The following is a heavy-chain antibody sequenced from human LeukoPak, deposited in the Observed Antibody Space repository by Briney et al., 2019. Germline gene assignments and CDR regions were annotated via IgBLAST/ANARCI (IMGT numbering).Heavy chain of an antibody. CDR2: IGPIFGTA. D-gene: IGHD4/OR15-4a*01. CDR3: ARDQGYGAYGLDY. J-gene: IGHJ4*02. CDR1: GGTFSSYA. Sequence: SVKVSCKASGGTFSSYAISWVRQAPGRGLEWMGRIGPIFGTANYAQKFQGRVTITTDESTSTAYMELTSLRSEDTAVYYCARDQGYGAYGLDYWGQGTLVTVSS. V-gene: IGHV1-69*05.